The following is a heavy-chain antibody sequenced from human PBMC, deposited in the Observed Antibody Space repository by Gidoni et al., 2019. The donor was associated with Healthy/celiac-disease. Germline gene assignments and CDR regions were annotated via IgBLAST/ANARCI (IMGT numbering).Heavy chain of an antibody. D-gene: IGHD6-13*01. CDR3: ARGYSSSWYVGYGMDV. Sequence: QVQLVQSGAEVKKPGASVKVSCKASGYTFTSYYMHWVRQAPGQGLEGMGIINPSGGSTSYAQKFQGRVTMTRDTSTSTVYMELSSLRSEDTAVYYCARGYSSSWYVGYGMDVWGQGTTVTVSS. CDR1: GYTFTSYY. CDR2: INPSGGST. V-gene: IGHV1-46*01. J-gene: IGHJ6*02.